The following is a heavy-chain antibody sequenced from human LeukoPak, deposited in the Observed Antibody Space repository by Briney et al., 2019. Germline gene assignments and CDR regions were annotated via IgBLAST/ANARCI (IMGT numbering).Heavy chain of an antibody. CDR3: ARDCSGGSCYDY. J-gene: IGHJ4*02. Sequence: SVTVSCKACVGTLRIYTISWVRQAPAQGLEWMGRIIPILGIANYAQKFQGRVTNTADKSTSTAYMELSSLRSEDTAVYYCARDCSGGSCYDYWGQGTLVTVSS. D-gene: IGHD2-15*01. CDR2: IIPILGIA. V-gene: IGHV1-69*04. CDR1: VGTLRIYT.